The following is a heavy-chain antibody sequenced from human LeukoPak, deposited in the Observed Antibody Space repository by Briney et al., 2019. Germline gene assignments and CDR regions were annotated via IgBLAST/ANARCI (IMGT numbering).Heavy chain of an antibody. J-gene: IGHJ4*02. CDR2: INPNSGGT. D-gene: IGHD6-19*01. V-gene: IGHV1-2*02. CDR3: ARDKDSSGWYYFDY. CDR1: GYTFTGYY. Sequence: ASVKVSCKASGYTFTGYYMHWVRQAPGQGLEWIGWINPNSGGTNYAQKFQGRATMTRDTSISTAYMELSRLRSDDTAVYYCARDKDSSGWYYFDYWGQGTLVTVSS.